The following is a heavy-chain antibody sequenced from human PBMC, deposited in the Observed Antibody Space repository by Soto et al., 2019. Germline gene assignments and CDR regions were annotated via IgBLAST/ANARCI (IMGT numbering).Heavy chain of an antibody. CDR1: GFTFSSYA. D-gene: IGHD3-3*01. J-gene: IGHJ4*02. Sequence: GGSVRLSCAASGFTFSSYAMSWVRQAPGKGLEWVSAISGSGGSTYYADSVKGRFTISRDNSKNTLYLQMNSLRAEDTAVYYCAKAQWQVYYDFWSGYFYWGQGTLVTVSS. CDR3: AKAQWQVYYDFWSGYFY. CDR2: ISGSGGST. V-gene: IGHV3-23*01.